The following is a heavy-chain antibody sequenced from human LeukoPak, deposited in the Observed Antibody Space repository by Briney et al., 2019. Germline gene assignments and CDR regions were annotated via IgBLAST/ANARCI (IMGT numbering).Heavy chain of an antibody. D-gene: IGHD3-16*02. CDR3: ARGSSRKTYYDYVWGSYRSTVDY. CDR1: GYTFTSYD. J-gene: IGHJ4*02. CDR2: MNPNSGNT. Sequence: ASVKVSCKASGYTFTSYDINWVRQATGQGLEWIGWMNPNSGNTGYAQKFQGRVTMTRNTSISTAYMELSSLRSEDTAVYYCARGSSRKTYYDYVWGSYRSTVDYWGQGTLVTVSS. V-gene: IGHV1-8*01.